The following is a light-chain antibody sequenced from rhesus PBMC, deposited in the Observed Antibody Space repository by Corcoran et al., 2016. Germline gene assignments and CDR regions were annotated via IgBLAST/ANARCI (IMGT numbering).Light chain of an antibody. Sequence: DIQMSQSPSSLSASVGDRVTITCRASQGISSYLNWYQQKPGKAPKLLIYYANSLASGVPSRFSGSGSGTDFTITISSLQPEDFTTYYCQQGNSNPWTFGQGTKVEIK. CDR3: QQGNSNPWT. CDR1: QGISSY. V-gene: IGKV1-32*02. J-gene: IGKJ1*01. CDR2: YAN.